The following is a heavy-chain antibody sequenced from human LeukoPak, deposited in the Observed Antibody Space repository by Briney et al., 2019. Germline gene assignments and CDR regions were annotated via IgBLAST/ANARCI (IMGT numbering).Heavy chain of an antibody. V-gene: IGHV5-51*01. CDR1: GYSFTSYW. CDR3: ARPSSWYGEDYFDY. Sequence: GASLKISCKGSGYSFTSYWIGWVRQMPGKGLEGMGIIYPGDSDTRYSPSFQGQVTISADKSISTAYLQWSSLKASDTAMYYCARPSSWYGEDYFDYWGQGTLVTVSS. CDR2: IYPGDSDT. J-gene: IGHJ4*02. D-gene: IGHD6-13*01.